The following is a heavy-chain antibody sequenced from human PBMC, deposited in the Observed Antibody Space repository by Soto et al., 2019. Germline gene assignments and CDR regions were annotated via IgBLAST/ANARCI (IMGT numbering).Heavy chain of an antibody. Sequence: GGSLRLSCAASGFTFSDYYMSWIRQAPGKGLEWVSYISSSGSTIYYADSVKGRFTISRDNAKNSLYLQMNSLRAEDTAVYYCASGDGYFYYYYYMDVWGKGTTVTVSS. CDR3: ASGDGYFYYYYYMDV. CDR2: ISSSGSTI. D-gene: IGHD5-18*01. J-gene: IGHJ6*03. CDR1: GFTFSDYY. V-gene: IGHV3-11*01.